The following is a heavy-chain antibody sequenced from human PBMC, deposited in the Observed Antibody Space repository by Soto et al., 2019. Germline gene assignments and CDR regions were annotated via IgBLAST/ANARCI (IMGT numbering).Heavy chain of an antibody. Sequence: EVQLAESGGGLAQPGGSLRLSCAASGFTLSGYAMDWVRQAPGKGLEYVSGISSNGVGTYYANSVQGRFTISRDNSKNTVYLQMGSLRPEDMAVYYYATRARPDFYYMDVCGKGTPVTVSS. V-gene: IGHV3-64*01. CDR1: GFTLSGYA. J-gene: IGHJ6*03. CDR3: ATRARPDFYYMDV. D-gene: IGHD6-6*01. CDR2: ISSNGVGT.